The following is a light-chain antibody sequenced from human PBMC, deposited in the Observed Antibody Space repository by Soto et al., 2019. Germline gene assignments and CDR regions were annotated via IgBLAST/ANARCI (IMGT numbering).Light chain of an antibody. CDR1: SSDVGGYNF. CDR3: CSYAGSDTYV. V-gene: IGLV2-11*01. CDR2: DVT. J-gene: IGLJ1*01. Sequence: QSALTQPRSVSGSPGQSVTISCTGTSSDVGGYNFVSWYQHPPGKAPKLMLYDVTNRPSGVPDRFSGSKSDNTASLTISGLQAEDEADYYGCSYAGSDTYVFGTGTQLTVL.